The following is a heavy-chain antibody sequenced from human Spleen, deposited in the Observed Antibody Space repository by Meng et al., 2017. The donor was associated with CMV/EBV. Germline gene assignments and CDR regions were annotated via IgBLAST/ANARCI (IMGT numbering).Heavy chain of an antibody. CDR2: IDHSGIT. Sequence: QGQLWGEGARLGKPSQTLSLPCTVSGDSISSGDHYWSWIRQPPGKGLEWIGNIDHSGITYYNPSLESRVTISVDTSKKRFSLTLNSVTAADTAVYYCARISTLYWNLHLWGPGTLVTVSS. J-gene: IGHJ2*01. CDR3: ARISTLYWNLHL. V-gene: IGHV4-30-4*08. CDR1: GDSISSGDHY.